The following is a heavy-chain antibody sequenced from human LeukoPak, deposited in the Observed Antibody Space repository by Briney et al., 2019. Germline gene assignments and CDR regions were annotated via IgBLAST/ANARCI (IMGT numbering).Heavy chain of an antibody. CDR1: GFSLSTSGVG. Sequence: SGPTLVKPTQTLTLTCTFSGFSLSTSGVGVGWIRQPPGKALEWLALIYWDDDKRYSPSLKSRLTITKDTSKNQVVLTMTNVDPVDTATYYCVHTDIVVVVAATPDYYYYYMDVWGKGTTVTVSS. CDR2: IYWDDDK. V-gene: IGHV2-5*02. D-gene: IGHD2-15*01. J-gene: IGHJ6*03. CDR3: VHTDIVVVVAATPDYYYYYMDV.